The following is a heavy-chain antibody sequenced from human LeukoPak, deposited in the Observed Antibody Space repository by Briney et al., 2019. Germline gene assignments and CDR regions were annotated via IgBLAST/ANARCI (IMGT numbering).Heavy chain of an antibody. CDR3: AKDDDWGRYKH. Sequence: GGPLRLSCAASGFTFSSHGMNWVRQAPGKGLEWVSGISPSGGITYYTDSVKGRFTIPRDNSKNTQSLQMNSLRAEDTAVYYCAKDDDWGRYKHWGQGTLVTVSS. V-gene: IGHV3-23*01. J-gene: IGHJ4*02. CDR1: GFTFSSHG. D-gene: IGHD3-16*01. CDR2: ISPSGGIT.